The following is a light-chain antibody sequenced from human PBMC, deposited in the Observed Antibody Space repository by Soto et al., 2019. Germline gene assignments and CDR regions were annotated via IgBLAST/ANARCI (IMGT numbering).Light chain of an antibody. CDR2: ANI. J-gene: IGLJ1*01. V-gene: IGLV1-40*01. CDR1: GSNIGAGYD. CDR3: QSYDSSPSGYV. Sequence: QSVLTRPPSVSGAPGQRGTISCTGSGSNIGAGYDVHWYQQLPGTAPKLLIFANINRPSGVPDRFSGSKSGTSASLAITGLRAEDEADYYCQSYDSSPSGYVFGTGTKVTVL.